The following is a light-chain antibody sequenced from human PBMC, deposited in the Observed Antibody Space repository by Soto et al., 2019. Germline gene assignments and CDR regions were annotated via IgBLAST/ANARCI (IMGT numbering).Light chain of an antibody. CDR2: DAS. J-gene: IGKJ2*01. V-gene: IGKV1-5*01. CDR1: QSISSW. CDR3: QQYNSYPYT. Sequence: DIQMTQSPSTLSASVGDRVTITCRASQSISSWLAWYQQKPGKAPKLLIYDASSLESGVPSRFSGSGSGTEFTLPISSLQPDDFATYYCQQYNSYPYTFGQGTTLEIK.